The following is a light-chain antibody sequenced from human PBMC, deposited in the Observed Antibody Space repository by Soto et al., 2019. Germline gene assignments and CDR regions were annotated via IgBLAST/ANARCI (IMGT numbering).Light chain of an antibody. V-gene: IGKV3-20*01. J-gene: IGKJ5*01. Sequence: EIVLTQSPGTLSLSPGERATLSCRASQSVNNNYLAWYQQKPGQAPRLLIYGASTRATGISDRFSGSGSGTDFTLTISSLQSEDFAVYYCQQFNYWPPITFGQGTRLEIK. CDR3: QQFNYWPPIT. CDR1: QSVNNNY. CDR2: GAS.